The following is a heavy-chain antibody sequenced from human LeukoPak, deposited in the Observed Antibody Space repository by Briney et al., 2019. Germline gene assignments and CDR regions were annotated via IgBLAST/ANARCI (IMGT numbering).Heavy chain of an antibody. Sequence: QSGGSLRLSCAASGFTFDGYAMHWVRHAPGKGLEWVSGISWNSGSIGYADSVKGRFTISRDNAKNSLYLQMNSLRAEDTALYYCAKDITTMVRGVLQHWGQGTLVTVSS. J-gene: IGHJ1*01. V-gene: IGHV3-9*01. CDR3: AKDITTMVRGVLQH. CDR1: GFTFDGYA. CDR2: ISWNSGSI. D-gene: IGHD3-10*01.